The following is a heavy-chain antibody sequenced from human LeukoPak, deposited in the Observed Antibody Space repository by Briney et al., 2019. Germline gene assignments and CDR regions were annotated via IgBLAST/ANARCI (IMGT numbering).Heavy chain of an antibody. D-gene: IGHD1-26*01. CDR1: GFTFSSYA. CDR3: ARAGGSYWGYYDY. V-gene: IGHV3-30-3*01. CDR2: ISYDGSNK. Sequence: GGSLRLSCAASGFTFSSYAMHWVRQAPGKGLEWVAVISYDGSNKYYADSVKGRFTISRDNSKNTLYLQMNSLRAEDTAVYYCARAGGSYWGYYDYWGQGTLVTASS. J-gene: IGHJ4*02.